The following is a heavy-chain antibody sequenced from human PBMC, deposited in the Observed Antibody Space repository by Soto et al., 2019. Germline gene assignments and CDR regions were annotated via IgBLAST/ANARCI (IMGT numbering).Heavy chain of an antibody. CDR2: IIPIFGTA. D-gene: IGHD2-21*02. CDR1: GGTFSSYA. Sequence: QVQLVQSGAEVKKPWSSVKVSCKASGGTFSSYAISWVRQAPGQGLEWMGGIIPIFGTANYAQKFQGRVTITADESTSTAYMELSSLRSEDTAVYYCARARTRGGDAAPFDYWGQGTLVTVSS. J-gene: IGHJ4*02. V-gene: IGHV1-69*01. CDR3: ARARTRGGDAAPFDY.